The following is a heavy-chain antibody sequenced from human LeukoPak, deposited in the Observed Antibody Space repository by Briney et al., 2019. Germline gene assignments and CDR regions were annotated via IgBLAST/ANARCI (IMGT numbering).Heavy chain of an antibody. CDR1: GFTLSSYA. CDR2: ISYDGSNK. J-gene: IGHJ4*02. CDR3: ARAKYDFWSGYYTGIGSY. V-gene: IGHV3-30-3*01. Sequence: GRSLRLSCAASGFTLSSYAMRWVRQAPGKGLEWVAVISYDGSNKYYADSVKGRFTISRDNSKNTLYLQMNSLRAEDTAVYYCARAKYDFWSGYYTGIGSYWGQGTLVTVSS. D-gene: IGHD3-3*01.